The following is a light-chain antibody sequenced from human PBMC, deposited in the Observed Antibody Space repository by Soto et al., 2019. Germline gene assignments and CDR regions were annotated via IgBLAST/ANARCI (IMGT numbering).Light chain of an antibody. V-gene: IGKV3D-15*01. CDR3: QQYRSWRT. J-gene: IGKJ1*01. Sequence: IVMTQSPATLSVSPGEGATLSCRASQSIENKLAWYHQRPGQPPRLLIYGASTRATGIPVRFSGSGSGTDFTLYISVLQSEDFGVYYCQQYRSWRTFGQGTTVEVK. CDR1: QSIENK. CDR2: GAS.